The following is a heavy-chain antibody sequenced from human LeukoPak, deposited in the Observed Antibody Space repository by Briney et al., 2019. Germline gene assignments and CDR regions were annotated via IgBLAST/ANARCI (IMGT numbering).Heavy chain of an antibody. CDR2: INGGGSPI. Sequence: GGSLRLSCAASGFTFSRDSMNWVRQAPGKGLEWVSYINGGGSPIYYADSVRGRFTISRDNAKNSLYLQMNSLRAEDTAVYYCVRDNPRCCGVIPANIDDYWGQGTLVTVSS. CDR1: GFTFSRDS. J-gene: IGHJ4*02. D-gene: IGHD2-21*01. CDR3: VRDNPRCCGVIPANIDDY. V-gene: IGHV3-48*01.